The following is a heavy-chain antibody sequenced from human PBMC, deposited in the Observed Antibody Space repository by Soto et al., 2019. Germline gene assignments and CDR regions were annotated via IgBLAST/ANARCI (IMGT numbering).Heavy chain of an antibody. V-gene: IGHV3-23*01. D-gene: IGHD2-15*01. CDR2: LTVTGDSA. J-gene: IGHJ6*03. CDR3: AKNGCSYPACYPYYYYVDV. Sequence: EVQLLESGGGLVQPGGSLRLSCAASGFRLSDSAVSWVRQAPGKGLEWVSSLTVTGDSAFYSDSVKGRFTISSDISKSTLYLQMNSLRAEDTAVYYCAKNGCSYPACYPYYYYVDVWGRGPTVTVSS. CDR1: GFRLSDSA.